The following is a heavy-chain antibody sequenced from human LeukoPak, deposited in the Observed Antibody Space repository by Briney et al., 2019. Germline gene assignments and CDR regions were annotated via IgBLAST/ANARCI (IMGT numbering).Heavy chain of an antibody. CDR2: ISGSGGST. J-gene: IGHJ4*02. V-gene: IGHV3-23*01. Sequence: GGSLRLPCAASGFTFSSYAMSWVRQAPGKGLEWVSAISGSGGSTYYADSVKGRFTISRDNSKNTLYLQMNSLRAEDTAVYYCAKDSSGWYFSSDYWGQGTLVTVSS. D-gene: IGHD6-19*01. CDR1: GFTFSSYA. CDR3: AKDSSGWYFSSDY.